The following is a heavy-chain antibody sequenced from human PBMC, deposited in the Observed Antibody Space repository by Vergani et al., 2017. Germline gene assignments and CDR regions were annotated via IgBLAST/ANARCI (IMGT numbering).Heavy chain of an antibody. D-gene: IGHD3-10*01. Sequence: QVQLAESGGGRVQPGRSLRLSCAASGFSFSSHAIHWVRQAPGKGLEWVAVISNYGSKKYYADSVKGRFTISRDNSKNTLDLQMNSLRNQDTAVYYCAKAGSVTSGSLQYNFYMDVWGKGTTVTVS. V-gene: IGHV3-30*18. CDR1: GFSFSSHA. CDR3: AKAGSVTSGSLQYNFYMDV. CDR2: ISNYGSKK. J-gene: IGHJ6*03.